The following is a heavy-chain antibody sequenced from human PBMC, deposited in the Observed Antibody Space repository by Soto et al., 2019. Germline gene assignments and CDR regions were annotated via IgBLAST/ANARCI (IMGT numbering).Heavy chain of an antibody. V-gene: IGHV4-59*01. Sequence: SETLSLTCSVSAGSLSNYYWAWIRQSPGKGLEWVGEIYHTVSTKYNPSLKSRVTISVDMSKNQFSLTLSSVTPADTAVYYCARGGRGSGLYFLYYFDLWGQGTLVTVSS. CDR3: ARGGRGSGLYFLYYFDL. J-gene: IGHJ4*02. CDR2: IYHTVST. D-gene: IGHD3-16*01. CDR1: AGSLSNYY.